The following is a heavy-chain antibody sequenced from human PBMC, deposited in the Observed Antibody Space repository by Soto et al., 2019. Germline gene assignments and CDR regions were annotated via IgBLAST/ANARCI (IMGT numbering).Heavy chain of an antibody. V-gene: IGHV4-59*01. CDR2: IYYTGST. J-gene: IGHJ4*02. CDR3: ARVMYGSGSYLHTFDY. CDR1: GGSISSFY. D-gene: IGHD3-10*01. Sequence: QVQLQESGPGLVKPSETLSLNCTVSGGSISSFYWSWIRQSPVKGLEWIGYIYYTGSTVYNPSLKSRVTISLDTSKTQCSLKLSSVTAADTAVYYCARVMYGSGSYLHTFDYWGQGTLVTVS.